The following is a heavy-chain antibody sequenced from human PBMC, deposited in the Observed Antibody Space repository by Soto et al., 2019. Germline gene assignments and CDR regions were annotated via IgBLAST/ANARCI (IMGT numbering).Heavy chain of an antibody. D-gene: IGHD6-13*01. V-gene: IGHV4-34*01. CDR2: INHSGST. Sequence: SETLSLTCAVYGGSFSGYYWSWIRQPPGKGLEWIGEINHSGSTNYNPSLKSRVTISVDTSKNQFSLKLSSVTAADTAVYYCAIVYSSSWYRAFDIWGQGTMVTVSS. J-gene: IGHJ3*02. CDR1: GGSFSGYY. CDR3: AIVYSSSWYRAFDI.